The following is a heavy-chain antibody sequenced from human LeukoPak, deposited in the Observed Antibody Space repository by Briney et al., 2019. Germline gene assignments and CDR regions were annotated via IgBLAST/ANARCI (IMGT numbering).Heavy chain of an antibody. CDR2: ISSNGGST. J-gene: IGHJ4*02. Sequence: GGSLRLSCSASGFTFSSYAMDWVRQAPGKGLEYVSTISSNGGSTYYADSVKGRFTISRDDFKNTLYLRMSSLRAEGTAVYYCVKEGDYGYYFDYWGQGTLVTVSS. CDR3: VKEGDYGYYFDY. CDR1: GFTFSSYA. D-gene: IGHD3-16*01. V-gene: IGHV3-64D*06.